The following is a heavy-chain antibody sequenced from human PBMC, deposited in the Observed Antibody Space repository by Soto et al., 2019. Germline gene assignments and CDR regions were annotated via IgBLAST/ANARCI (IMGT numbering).Heavy chain of an antibody. CDR3: VKAVKQRLLRRAFHY. CDR1: GFTFSSYA. J-gene: IGHJ4*02. CDR2: ISGNGDRT. D-gene: IGHD6-25*01. V-gene: IGHV3-23*01. Sequence: GGSLRLSCAASGFTFSSYAMNWVRQAPGKGLEWVSVISGNGDRTYYVDSVKGRFTISRDNSKNTLFLQMNSLRAEDTAIYYCVKAVKQRLLRRAFHYWGKGTLGTGS.